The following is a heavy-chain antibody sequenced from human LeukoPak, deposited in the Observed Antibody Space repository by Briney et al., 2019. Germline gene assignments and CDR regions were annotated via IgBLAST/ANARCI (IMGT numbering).Heavy chain of an antibody. CDR2: INHSGST. CDR3: ARVDTTYYYYGMDV. V-gene: IGHV4-34*01. Sequence: SETLSLTCAVYGGSFSGYYWSWIRQPPGKGLEWIGEINHSGSTNYNPSLKSRVTISVDTSKNQFSLKLSSVTAADTAVYYCARVDTTYYYYGMDVWDQGTTVTVSS. CDR1: GGSFSGYY. J-gene: IGHJ6*02. D-gene: IGHD5-18*01.